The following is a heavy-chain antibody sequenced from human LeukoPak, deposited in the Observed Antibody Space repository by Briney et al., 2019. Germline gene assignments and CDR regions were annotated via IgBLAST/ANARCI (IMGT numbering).Heavy chain of an antibody. CDR3: ARGRGSGSNYEILDY. D-gene: IGHD1-26*01. CDR1: GYTFTGYH. CDR2: INPNSGDT. Sequence: ASVKVSCKASGYTFTGYHMHWVRQAPGQGLEWMGRINPNSGDTNYAQKFQGRVTMTRDTSISTAYMELSRLRSDDTAVYYCARGRGSGSNYEILDYWGQGTLVTVSS. V-gene: IGHV1-2*06. J-gene: IGHJ4*02.